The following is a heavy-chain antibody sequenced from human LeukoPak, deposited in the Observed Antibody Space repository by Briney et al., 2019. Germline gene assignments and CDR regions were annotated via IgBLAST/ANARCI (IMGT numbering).Heavy chain of an antibody. CDR2: ISTYDDNI. V-gene: IGHV1-18*01. Sequence: ASVKVSCKASGYTFTTYGLSWVRQAPGQGLEWLGWISTYDDNIKYAQSLQGRLTLTIDTSTSTAYMELRSLRSDDTAVYYCARGERLTTTYCGGDCYSDWFDPWGQGTLVTVSS. CDR1: GYTFTTYG. J-gene: IGHJ5*02. CDR3: ARGERLTTTYCGGDCYSDWFDP. D-gene: IGHD2-21*02.